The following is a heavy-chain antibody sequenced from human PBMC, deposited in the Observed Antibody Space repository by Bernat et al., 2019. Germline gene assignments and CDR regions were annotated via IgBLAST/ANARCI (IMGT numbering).Heavy chain of an antibody. CDR3: ARDDYYDSSGYKPLDY. V-gene: IGHV4-4*02. CDR1: GGSISSSNW. J-gene: IGHJ4*02. CDR2: IYHSGST. D-gene: IGHD3-22*01. Sequence: QVQLQESGPGLVKPSGTLSLTCAVSGGSISSSNWWSWVRQPPGKGVEWIGEIYHSGSTNYKPSLKSRVTISVDKSKNQFSLKLSSVTAADTAVYYCARDDYYDSSGYKPLDYWGQGTLVTVSS.